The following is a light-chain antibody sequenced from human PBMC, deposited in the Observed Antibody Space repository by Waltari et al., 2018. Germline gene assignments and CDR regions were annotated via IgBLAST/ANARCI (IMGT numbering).Light chain of an antibody. V-gene: IGLV1-44*01. Sequence: QSVLTQPPSVSGTPGQRVTISCPGSSSNIGSYAVNWYQQFPGTAPKLLIYYNNQRPSVVPDRFSGSKSGTSASLAISGLQSADEADYHCSAWDDSLNAWVFGGGTRLTVL. J-gene: IGLJ3*02. CDR3: SAWDDSLNAWV. CDR2: YNN. CDR1: SSNIGSYA.